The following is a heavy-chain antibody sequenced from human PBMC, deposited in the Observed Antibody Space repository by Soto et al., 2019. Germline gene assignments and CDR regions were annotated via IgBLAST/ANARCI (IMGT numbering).Heavy chain of an antibody. CDR2: IWYDASNK. Sequence: QVQLVESGGGVVQPGRSLRLSCAASGFTFSSYGMHWVRQAPGKGLEWVAVIWYDASNKYYADSVKGRFTISRDNSKNTLYLQMNSRRAEDTAVYYCARDCAGYSSGWYQRGGFDYWGQGTLFTVSS. CDR3: ARDCAGYSSGWYQRGGFDY. CDR1: GFTFSSYG. J-gene: IGHJ4*02. V-gene: IGHV3-33*01. D-gene: IGHD6-19*01.